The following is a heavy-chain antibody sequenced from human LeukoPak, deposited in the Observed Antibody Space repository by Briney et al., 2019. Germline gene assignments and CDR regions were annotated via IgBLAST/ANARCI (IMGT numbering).Heavy chain of an antibody. Sequence: SQTLSLTCAISGDSVSSNSAAWNWIRQSPSRGLEWLGRTYYRSKWYNDYAVSVKSRITINPDTSKNQFSLQLNSVTPEDTAVYYCARDSLLRGAYFNDAFDIWGQGTMVTVSS. CDR2: TYYRSKWYN. V-gene: IGHV6-1*01. J-gene: IGHJ3*02. CDR3: ARDSLLRGAYFNDAFDI. D-gene: IGHD1-26*01. CDR1: GDSVSSNSAA.